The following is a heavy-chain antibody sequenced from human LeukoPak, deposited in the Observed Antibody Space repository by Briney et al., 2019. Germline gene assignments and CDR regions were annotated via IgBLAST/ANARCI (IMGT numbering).Heavy chain of an antibody. CDR2: ISTSGNTI. D-gene: IGHD3-3*01. J-gene: IGHJ4*02. V-gene: IGHV3-11*01. CDR1: GFTFSDSY. Sequence: PGGSLRLSCAASGFTFSDSYMSWIRQAPGKGLEWVSYISTSGNTIYYADSVKGRFTISRDNAKNSLYLQMNSLRADDTAVNYCATWSGWGQGTLVTVSS. CDR3: ATWSG.